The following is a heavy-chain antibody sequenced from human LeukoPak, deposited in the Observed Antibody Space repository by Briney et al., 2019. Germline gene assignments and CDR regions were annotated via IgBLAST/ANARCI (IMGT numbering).Heavy chain of an antibody. CDR2: INPDTGRT. Sequence: GASVKVSCKASGYTFTDYYMHWVRQAPGQGPEWMAWINPDTGRTKYAQMFQGSVTVTRDTSLSTVHMELSSLRSDHPALYYCAPYNRPHTPSPPFDYWGQGPLVTVSS. CDR3: APYNRPHTPSPPFDY. V-gene: IGHV1-2*02. CDR1: GYTFTDYY. D-gene: IGHD2/OR15-2a*01. J-gene: IGHJ4*02.